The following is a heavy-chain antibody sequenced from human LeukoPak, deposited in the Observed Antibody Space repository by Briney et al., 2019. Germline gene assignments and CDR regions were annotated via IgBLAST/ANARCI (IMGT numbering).Heavy chain of an antibody. CDR1: GYTFTSYD. V-gene: IGHV1-8*01. D-gene: IGHD2-8*01. CDR2: MSPNSGNT. Sequence: ASVKVSCKASGYTFTSYDINWVRQATGQGLEWMGWMSPNSGNTGYAQKFQGRVTMTRNTSISTAYMELSSLRSEDTAVYYCARGPRIVLMVYAPSYGMDVWGQGTTVTVSS. J-gene: IGHJ6*02. CDR3: ARGPRIVLMVYAPSYGMDV.